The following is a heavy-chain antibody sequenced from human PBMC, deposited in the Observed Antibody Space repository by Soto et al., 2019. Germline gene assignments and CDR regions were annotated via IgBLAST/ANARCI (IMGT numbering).Heavy chain of an antibody. CDR2: ISSNGADT. Sequence: EVQLLESGGGLVQPGGSLRLSCAASGFTFSSYGMSWVRQAPGKGLEWVSAISSNGADTFYGGSVKGRFTVSRDNAKNTLDLQLSSLRAEDTAVYYCTRGASSTRGMDVWGEGATVTVSS. J-gene: IGHJ6*04. CDR1: GFTFSSYG. D-gene: IGHD1-26*01. V-gene: IGHV3-23*01. CDR3: TRGASSTRGMDV.